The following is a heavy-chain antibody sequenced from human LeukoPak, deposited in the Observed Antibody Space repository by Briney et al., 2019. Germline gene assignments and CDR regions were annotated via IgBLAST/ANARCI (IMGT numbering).Heavy chain of an antibody. D-gene: IGHD6-6*01. CDR2: INHSGST. CDR1: GGSFSGYY. J-gene: IGHJ6*03. V-gene: IGHV4-34*01. Sequence: SETLSLTCAVYGGSFSGYYWSWIRQPPGKGLEWIGEINHSGSTNYNPSLKSRVTISVDTSKNQFSLKLSSVTAADTAVYYCARVAARGYYYYYYMDVWGKGTTVTVSS. CDR3: ARVAARGYYYYYYMDV.